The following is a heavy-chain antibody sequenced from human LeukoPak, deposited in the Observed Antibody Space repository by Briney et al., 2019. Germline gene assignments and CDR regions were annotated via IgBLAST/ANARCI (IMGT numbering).Heavy chain of an antibody. CDR2: ISTSGSYI. Sequence: GGSLRLSCAASAFTFSSYAMSWVRQAPGKGLEWVSSISTSGSYIYYANSMKGRFTISRDNAKNSLYLQMNSLRVEDSAVYYCATDLIHYYASGAKTWGQGTLVTVSS. J-gene: IGHJ5*02. CDR3: ATDLIHYYASGAKT. V-gene: IGHV3-21*01. CDR1: AFTFSSYA. D-gene: IGHD3-10*01.